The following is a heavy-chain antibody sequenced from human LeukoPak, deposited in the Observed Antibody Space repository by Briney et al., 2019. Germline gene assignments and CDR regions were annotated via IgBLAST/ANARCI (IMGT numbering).Heavy chain of an antibody. V-gene: IGHV3-20*01. CDR2: INWNSGSK. J-gene: IGHJ4*02. CDR3: VRHFNSVATMQIDY. CDR1: GFTFEDHG. Sequence: GGSLRLSCATAGFTFEDHGLSWVRQAPGKGLEWVSGINWNSGSKRYAASVKGRFTISRDNARNSVYLEMTSLRVEDTAFYHCVRHFNSVATMQIDYWGQGILVSVSS. D-gene: IGHD5-12*01.